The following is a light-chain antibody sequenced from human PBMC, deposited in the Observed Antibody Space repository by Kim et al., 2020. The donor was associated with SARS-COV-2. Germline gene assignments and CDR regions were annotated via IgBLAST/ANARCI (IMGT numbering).Light chain of an antibody. CDR1: SSNIGTNY. CDR3: ATWDDSLSGWV. V-gene: IGLV1-47*01. Sequence: QPVLTQPPSASGTPGQRVTISCSGSSSNIGTNYVYWYQQVPGTAPKLLINRNNQRPSGVPDRFSGSKSGTSASLAISGLRSEDEADYYCATWDDSLSGWVFGGGTQLTVL. CDR2: RNN. J-gene: IGLJ3*02.